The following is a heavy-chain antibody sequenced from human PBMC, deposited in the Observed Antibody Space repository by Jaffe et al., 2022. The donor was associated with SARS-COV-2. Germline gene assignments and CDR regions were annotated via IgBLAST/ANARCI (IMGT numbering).Heavy chain of an antibody. V-gene: IGHV4-59*01. CDR1: GGSISSYY. Sequence: QVQLQESGPGLVKPSETLSLTCTVSGGSISSYYWSWIRQPPGKGLEWIGYIYYSGSTNYNPSLKSRVTISVDTSKNQFSLKLSSVTAADTAVYYCASFHKAAAGLDYWGQGTLVTVSS. CDR3: ASFHKAAAGLDY. D-gene: IGHD6-13*01. J-gene: IGHJ4*02. CDR2: IYYSGST.